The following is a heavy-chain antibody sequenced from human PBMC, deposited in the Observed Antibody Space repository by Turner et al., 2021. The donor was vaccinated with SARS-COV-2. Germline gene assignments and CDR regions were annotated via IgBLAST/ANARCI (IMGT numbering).Heavy chain of an antibody. Sequence: EVQLLESGGGLVQPGGSLRLSCTASGFTFSSYSMNWVRQAPGKGLEWVSSISSSSSYIYYADSVKGRFTISRDNAKSSLYLQMNSLRAEDTAVYYCARDCSTTTCEAWGQGTLVTVSS. V-gene: IGHV3-21*01. CDR1: GFTFSSYS. J-gene: IGHJ5*02. CDR3: ARDCSTTTCEA. D-gene: IGHD2-2*01. CDR2: ISSSSSYI.